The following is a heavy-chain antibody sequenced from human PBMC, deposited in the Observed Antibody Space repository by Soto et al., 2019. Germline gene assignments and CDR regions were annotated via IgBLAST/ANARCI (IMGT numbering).Heavy chain of an antibody. J-gene: IGHJ4*02. Sequence: EVQLLESGGGLVQPWGSLRLSCAASGFTFCSYAMSWVRQAPGKGLEWVSAISGSGGSTYYADSVKGRFTISRENSKNTLYLQMTSLRAEDTAVYYCAKDLIGGWYSYFDYWGQGTLVIVSS. V-gene: IGHV3-23*01. CDR2: ISGSGGST. CDR3: AKDLIGGWYSYFDY. CDR1: GFTFCSYA. D-gene: IGHD6-19*01.